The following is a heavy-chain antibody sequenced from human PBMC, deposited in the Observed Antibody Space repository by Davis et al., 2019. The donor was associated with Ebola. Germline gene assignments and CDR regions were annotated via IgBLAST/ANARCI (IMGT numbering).Heavy chain of an antibody. Sequence: SLKLSCAASGFPFDDYAMLWVRQAPAKGLEWVSSISWNSGSIGYADSVKGRFTISRDNTNNSLYLQMNSLTTEDTALYYCAKGGTSGWYGSFDYWGQGTLVTVSS. CDR3: AKGGTSGWYGSFDY. J-gene: IGHJ4*02. V-gene: IGHV3-9*01. CDR2: ISWNSGSI. CDR1: GFPFDDYA. D-gene: IGHD6-19*01.